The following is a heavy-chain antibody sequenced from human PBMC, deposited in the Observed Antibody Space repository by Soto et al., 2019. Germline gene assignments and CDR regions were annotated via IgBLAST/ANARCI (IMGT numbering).Heavy chain of an antibody. CDR2: IYYTGST. CDR3: ARGVYYYDDSGYSRNNWFDP. Sequence: LSLTCTASGGSISNGGYFCSWIRQHPGKGLEWIGYIYYTGSTYYNPSLKSRVTISLDTSMNQFSLKLHSVTAADTAVYYCARGVYYYDDSGYSRNNWFDPWGQGTLVTVSS. V-gene: IGHV4-31*03. D-gene: IGHD3-22*01. J-gene: IGHJ5*02. CDR1: GGSISNGGYF.